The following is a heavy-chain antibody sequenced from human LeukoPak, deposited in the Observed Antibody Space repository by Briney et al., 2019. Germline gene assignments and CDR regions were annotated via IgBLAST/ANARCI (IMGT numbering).Heavy chain of an antibody. J-gene: IGHJ6*03. V-gene: IGHV4-59*13. CDR2: IYYSEST. CDR3: ARGLLKGQLHLGYSYYMDV. Sequence: PSETLSLTCTVSGDSISSYYWSWIRQPPGPGLEWIGYIYYSESTYYNPSLKSRVTTSVDTSKNQFSLKLTSVTAADTAVYYCARGLLKGQLHLGYSYYMDVWGKGTTITVSS. D-gene: IGHD2-2*01. CDR1: GDSISSYY.